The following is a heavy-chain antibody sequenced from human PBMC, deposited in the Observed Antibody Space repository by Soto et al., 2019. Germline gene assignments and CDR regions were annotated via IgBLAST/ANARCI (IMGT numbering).Heavy chain of an antibody. CDR2: IKQDGSEK. CDR3: ARTFQGVWFDP. Sequence: GESLKISCAASGFTFSSYWMSWVRQAPGKGLEWVANIKQDGSEKYYVDSVKGRFTISRDNAKNSLYLQMNSLRAEDTAVYYCARTFQGVWFDPWGQGTLVTVSS. V-gene: IGHV3-7*05. J-gene: IGHJ5*02. D-gene: IGHD3-16*01. CDR1: GFTFSSYW.